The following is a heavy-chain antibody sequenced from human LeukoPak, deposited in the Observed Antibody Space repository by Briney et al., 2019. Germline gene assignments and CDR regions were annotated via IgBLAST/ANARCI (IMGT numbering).Heavy chain of an antibody. CDR3: ARVKNNYYDSSGYSD. Sequence: QSGGSLRLSCAASGFTFSSYWMSWVRQAPGKGLEWVANIKQDGSEKYYVDSVKGRFTISRDNAKNSLYLQMNSLRAEDTAVYYRARVKNNYYDSSGYSDWGQGTLVTVSS. V-gene: IGHV3-7*04. CDR1: GFTFSSYW. J-gene: IGHJ4*02. CDR2: IKQDGSEK. D-gene: IGHD3-22*01.